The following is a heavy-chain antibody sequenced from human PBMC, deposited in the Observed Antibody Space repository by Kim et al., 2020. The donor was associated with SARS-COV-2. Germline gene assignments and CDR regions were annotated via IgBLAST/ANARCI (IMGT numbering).Heavy chain of an antibody. Sequence: ASVKVSCKAFGYSFTMYTMNWVRQAPGQGLEWMGWMNTNTGIPTYAQGFTGRFVFSLDTSVSTTYLEISSLKTEDTAVYYCARGNWFDPWGQGTLVTVSS. CDR1: GYSFTMYT. CDR3: ARGNWFDP. J-gene: IGHJ5*02. V-gene: IGHV7-4-1*02. CDR2: MNTNTGIP.